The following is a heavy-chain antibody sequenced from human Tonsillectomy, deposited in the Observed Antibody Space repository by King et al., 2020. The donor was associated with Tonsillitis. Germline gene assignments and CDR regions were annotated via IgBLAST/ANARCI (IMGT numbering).Heavy chain of an antibody. Sequence: DVQLVESGGGLVQPGGSLKLSCAASGFTFSGSAMHWVRQASGKGLEWVGRIRSKANSYATAHAASVKGRFTISRDDSKNTAYLQMNSLKTEDTAVYYCTSLYSGSYPGGDYWGQGTLVTVSS. V-gene: IGHV3-73*02. D-gene: IGHD1-26*01. J-gene: IGHJ4*02. CDR1: GFTFSGSA. CDR3: TSLYSGSYPGGDY. CDR2: IRSKANSYAT.